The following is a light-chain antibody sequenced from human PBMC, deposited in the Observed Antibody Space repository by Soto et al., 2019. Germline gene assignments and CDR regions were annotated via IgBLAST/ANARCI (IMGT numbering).Light chain of an antibody. J-gene: IGKJ2*01. CDR2: GAS. Sequence: DIQMTQSPSSLSASVGDRVTITRRASQPIATYLSWYQQRPGKAPKLLIYGASPLQSGDPSRFSGSGSGTDSTRTISGLQPDDFAAYYCQQSYRTVWYTVGQGTKLEIK. CDR3: QQSYRTVWYT. CDR1: QPIATY. V-gene: IGKV1-39*01.